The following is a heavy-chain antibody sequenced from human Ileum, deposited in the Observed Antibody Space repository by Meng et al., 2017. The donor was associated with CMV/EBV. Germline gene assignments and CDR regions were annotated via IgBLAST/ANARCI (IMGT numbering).Heavy chain of an antibody. CDR3: AKGGSGSYPTYGMDV. J-gene: IGHJ6*02. CDR1: GFTFSNYG. V-gene: IGHV3-30*02. Sequence: GESLKISCAASGFTFSNYGMHWVRQAPGKGLEWVAFIRFDGSYKYYADSVKGRFTISRDNSKNTLYLQMNSLRAEDTAVYYCAKGGSGSYPTYGMDVRGQGTTVTVSS. CDR2: IRFDGSYK. D-gene: IGHD1-26*01.